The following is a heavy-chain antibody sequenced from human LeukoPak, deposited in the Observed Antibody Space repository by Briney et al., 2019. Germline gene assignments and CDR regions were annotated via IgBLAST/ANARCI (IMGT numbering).Heavy chain of an antibody. J-gene: IGHJ4*02. CDR1: GFTFCSYW. Sequence: GGSLRLSCAASGFTFCSYWMHWVRQVPGKGLVWVSRINTDGSSTSYADSVKGRFTISRDNAKNTLYLQMNSLRAEDTAVYYCARGGSGSYDNWGQGTLVTVSS. CDR3: ARGGSGSYDN. CDR2: INTDGSST. V-gene: IGHV3-74*01. D-gene: IGHD1-26*01.